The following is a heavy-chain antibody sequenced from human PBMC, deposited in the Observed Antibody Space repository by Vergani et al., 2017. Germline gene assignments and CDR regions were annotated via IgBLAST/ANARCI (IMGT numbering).Heavy chain of an antibody. CDR1: GGTFSSYT. Sequence: QVQLVQSGAEVKKPGSSVKVSCKASGGTFSSYTISWVRQAPGQGLEWMGRIIPIFGTANYAQKFQGRVTITADKSTSTAYMELSSLRSEDTAVYYCAGDNRLSSSWYGNWFDPWGQGTLVTVSS. CDR3: AGDNRLSSSWYGNWFDP. J-gene: IGHJ5*02. CDR2: IIPIFGTA. D-gene: IGHD6-13*01. V-gene: IGHV1-69*08.